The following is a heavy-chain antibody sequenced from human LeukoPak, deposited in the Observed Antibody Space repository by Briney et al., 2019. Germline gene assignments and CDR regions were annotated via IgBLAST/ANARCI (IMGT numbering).Heavy chain of an antibody. V-gene: IGHV4-34*01. J-gene: IGHJ6*03. D-gene: IGHD6-13*01. CDR2: INHSGST. CDR3: ARVPPRVSSSSKFSYYYYYMDV. Sequence: SETLSLTCAVYGGSFSGYYWSWIRQPPEKGLEWIGEINHSGSTNYNPSLKSRVTISVDTSKNQFSLKLSSVTAADTAVYYCARVPPRVSSSSKFSYYYYYMDVWGKGTTVSVSS. CDR1: GGSFSGYY.